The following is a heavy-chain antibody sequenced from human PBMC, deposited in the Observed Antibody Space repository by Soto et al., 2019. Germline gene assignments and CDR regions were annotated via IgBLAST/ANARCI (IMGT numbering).Heavy chain of an antibody. V-gene: IGHV4-34*01. CDR2: INHSGST. D-gene: IGHD2-15*01. CDR1: GGSFSGYY. CDR3: ARVTIVVVVAATSNWFDP. Sequence: SETLSLTCAVYGGSFSGYYWNWIRQTPGKGLEWIGEINHSGSTNYNPSLKSRVTISVDTSKNQFSLKLSSVTAADTAVYYCARVTIVVVVAATSNWFDPWGQGTLVTVSS. J-gene: IGHJ5*02.